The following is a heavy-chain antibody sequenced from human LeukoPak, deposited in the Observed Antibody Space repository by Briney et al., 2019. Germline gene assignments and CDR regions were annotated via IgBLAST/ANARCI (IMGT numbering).Heavy chain of an antibody. CDR1: GFTVNSNH. Sequence: GGSLRLSCAASGFTVNSNHMYWVRQAPGKGLEWVSVIYSGGSTYYADSVKGRFTISRDNPKNTLYLQMNNLRTEDTAVYYCAREALTTIIEDWGQGTLVTASS. CDR2: IYSGGST. V-gene: IGHV3-53*01. J-gene: IGHJ4*02. D-gene: IGHD3-22*01. CDR3: AREALTTIIED.